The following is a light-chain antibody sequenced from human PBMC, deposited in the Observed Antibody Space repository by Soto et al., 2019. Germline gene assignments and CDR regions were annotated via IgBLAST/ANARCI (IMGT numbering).Light chain of an antibody. CDR3: MQHNEYPLA. J-gene: IGKJ4*01. CDR1: QGFGNV. Sequence: DIQVTQSPSSLFASLGDRVTITCRASQGFGNVLGWFQQKPGKAPKRLIYDASSLHSGVQSRFSRSGSGTESNLAVHYLQPEDIATYYCMQHNEYPLAFRGGPTEEI. CDR2: DAS. V-gene: IGKV1-17*02.